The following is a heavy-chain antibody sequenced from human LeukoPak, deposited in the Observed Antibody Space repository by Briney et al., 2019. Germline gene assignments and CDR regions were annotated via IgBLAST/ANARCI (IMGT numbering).Heavy chain of an antibody. Sequence: ASVKVSCKASGYTFTSYYMHWVRQAPGQGLEWMGIINPSGGSTSYAQKFQGRVTMTRDTSTSTVYMELSSLRSEDTAVYYCARDSHDYGGNWALDYWGQGTLVTVSS. D-gene: IGHD4-23*01. CDR1: GYTFTSYY. CDR2: INPSGGST. V-gene: IGHV1-46*01. CDR3: ARDSHDYGGNWALDY. J-gene: IGHJ4*02.